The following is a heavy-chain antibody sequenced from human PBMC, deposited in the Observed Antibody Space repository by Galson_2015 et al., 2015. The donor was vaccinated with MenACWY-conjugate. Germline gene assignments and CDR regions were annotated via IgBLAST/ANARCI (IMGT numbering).Heavy chain of an antibody. J-gene: IGHJ5*02. CDR2: IYYSGST. CDR1: YGSISNYY. V-gene: IGHV4-59*08. D-gene: IGHD3-22*01. Sequence: ETLSLTCTVSYGSISNYYWSWIRQPPGKGLEWIGYIYYSGSTNYNPSLQSRVTMSVDTSKNQFSLELSSVTAADTAVYYCARSDLFYDSSGYWDLWGQGSLVTVSS. CDR3: ARSDLFYDSSGYWDL.